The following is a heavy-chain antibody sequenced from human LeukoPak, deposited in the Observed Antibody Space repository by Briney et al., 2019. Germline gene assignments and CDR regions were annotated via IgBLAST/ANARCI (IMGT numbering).Heavy chain of an antibody. V-gene: IGHV4-34*01. CDR1: GGSFSGYY. D-gene: IGHD3-9*01. J-gene: IGHJ6*03. CDR3: ARGTHVRYFDWSFRYYYYYYMDV. CDR2: INHSGST. Sequence: SETLSLTCAVYGGSFSGYYWSWIRQPPGKGLEWIGEINHSGSTNYNPSLKSRVTISVDTSKNQFSLKLSSVTAADTAVYYCARGTHVRYFDWSFRYYYYYYMDVWGKGTTVTVSS.